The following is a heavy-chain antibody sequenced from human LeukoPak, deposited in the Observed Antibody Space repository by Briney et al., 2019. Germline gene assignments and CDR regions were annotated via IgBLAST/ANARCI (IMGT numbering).Heavy chain of an antibody. V-gene: IGHV4-59*11. CDR2: ISYIGST. CDR3: ARDLVTVTKGFDI. D-gene: IGHD4-17*01. J-gene: IGHJ3*02. Sequence: PSETLSLTCAVSDDSFSSHYWTWIRQPPGRGLEWIGYISYIGSTNYNPSLKSRVTISIDTSKNQFSLKLSSVTAADTAVYYCARDLVTVTKGFDIWGQGTMVSVSS. CDR1: DDSFSSHY.